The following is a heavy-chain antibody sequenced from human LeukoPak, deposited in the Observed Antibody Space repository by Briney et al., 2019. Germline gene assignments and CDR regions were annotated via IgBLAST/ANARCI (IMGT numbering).Heavy chain of an antibody. Sequence: ASVKVPCKASGYTFTSYGISWVRQAPGQGLEWMGWISAYNGNTNYAQKLQGRVTMTTDTSTSTAYMELRSLRSDDTAVYYCAAESDFNKNYYVWGQGTLITVSS. CDR3: AAESDFNKNYYV. D-gene: IGHD1-26*01. CDR2: ISAYNGNT. J-gene: IGHJ4*02. CDR1: GYTFTSYG. V-gene: IGHV1-18*01.